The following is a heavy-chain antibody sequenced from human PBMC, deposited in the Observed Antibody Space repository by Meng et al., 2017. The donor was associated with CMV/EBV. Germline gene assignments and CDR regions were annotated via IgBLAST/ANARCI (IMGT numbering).Heavy chain of an antibody. Sequence: QVQLHESGPGLVKPSETLSITCTVSGGSISNYYWSWLRQPAGKGLEWIGRVYISGTTNYNPSLRNRVTMSVDTSKNQFSLNLNSVTAADTAVYYCASTFSDNDWNFDYWGQGILVTVSS. CDR1: GGSISNYY. V-gene: IGHV4-4*07. D-gene: IGHD3-3*01. CDR3: ASTFSDNDWNFDY. CDR2: VYISGTT. J-gene: IGHJ4*02.